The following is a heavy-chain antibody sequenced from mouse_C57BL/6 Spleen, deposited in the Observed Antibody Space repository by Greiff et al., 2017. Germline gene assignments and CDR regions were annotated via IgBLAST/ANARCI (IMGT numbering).Heavy chain of an antibody. J-gene: IGHJ1*03. CDR1: GYTFTSYW. CDR2: IDPSDSYT. V-gene: IGHV1-69*01. Sequence: VQLQQPGAELVMPGASVKLSCKASGYTFTSYWMHWVKQRPGQGLEWIGEIDPSDSYTNYNQKFKGKSTLTVDKSSSTSYMQLSSLTSEDSAVYYCASHYYGSTHWYFDVWGTGTTVTVSS. CDR3: ASHYYGSTHWYFDV. D-gene: IGHD1-1*01.